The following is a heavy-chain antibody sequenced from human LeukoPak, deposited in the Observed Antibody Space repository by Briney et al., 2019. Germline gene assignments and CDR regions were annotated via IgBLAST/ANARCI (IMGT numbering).Heavy chain of an antibody. J-gene: IGHJ3*02. CDR2: INHSGST. CDR3: ARGLRAFDI. Sequence: SETLSLTCAVYGGSFSGYYWSWIRQPPGKGLEWIGEINHSGSTNYNPSLKSRVPISVDTSKNQFSLKLSSVTAADTAVYYCARGLRAFDIWGQGTMVTVSS. V-gene: IGHV4-34*01. CDR1: GGSFSGYY. D-gene: IGHD4-17*01.